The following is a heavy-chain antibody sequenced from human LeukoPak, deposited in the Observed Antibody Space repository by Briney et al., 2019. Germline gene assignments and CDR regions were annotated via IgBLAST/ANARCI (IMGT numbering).Heavy chain of an antibody. V-gene: IGHV4-38-2*01. J-gene: IGHJ4*02. Sequence: PSETLSLTCAVSGYSISSGYYWGWTRQPPEKGLEWIGSIYHSGSTYYNPSLKTRVTISVDTSKNQFSLKLSSVTAADTAVYYCVSRPSNYGDYAYDYWGQGTLVTVSS. CDR2: IYHSGST. CDR1: GYSISSGYY. D-gene: IGHD4-17*01. CDR3: VSRPSNYGDYAYDY.